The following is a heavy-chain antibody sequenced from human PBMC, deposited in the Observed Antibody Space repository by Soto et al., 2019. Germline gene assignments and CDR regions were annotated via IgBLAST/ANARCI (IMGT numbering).Heavy chain of an antibody. Sequence: SETLSLTCTFSGGSVSSGSYYWSWIRQPPGKGLEWIGYIYYTGSTNYNPSLKSRVTISVDTSKNQFFLTLTSVTAADTAVYYCGRQGFGVLHGLVDVWGQGTTVTVSS. CDR2: IYYTGST. CDR1: GGSVSSGSYY. CDR3: GRQGFGVLHGLVDV. V-gene: IGHV4-61*01. J-gene: IGHJ6*02. D-gene: IGHD3-10*01.